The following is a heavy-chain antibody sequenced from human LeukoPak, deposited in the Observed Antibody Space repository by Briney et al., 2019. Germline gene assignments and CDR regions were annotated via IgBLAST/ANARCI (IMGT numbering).Heavy chain of an antibody. CDR2: INHSGST. J-gene: IGHJ5*02. V-gene: IGHV4-34*01. CDR1: GGSFSGYY. Sequence: SEILSLTCAVYGGSFSGYYWSWIRQPPGKGLEWIGEINHSGSTNYNPSLKSRVTISVDTSKNQFSLKLSSVTAADTAVYYCARALTIFGVAEGWFDPWGQGTLVTVSS. D-gene: IGHD3-3*01. CDR3: ARALTIFGVAEGWFDP.